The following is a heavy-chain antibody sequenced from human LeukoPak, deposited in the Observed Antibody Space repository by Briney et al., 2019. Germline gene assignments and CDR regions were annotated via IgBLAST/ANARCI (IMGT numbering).Heavy chain of an antibody. Sequence: ASVKVSCKASGYPLTTYYMHWVRQAPGQEWVGIINPSGGSTNYAQKFQGRVTMTRDTSTSTVYMELSSLRSEDTAVYYCARESMIARERKFDFWGQGTLVTVSS. CDR2: INPSGGST. V-gene: IGHV1-46*01. J-gene: IGHJ4*02. D-gene: IGHD3-16*01. CDR3: ARESMIARERKFDF. CDR1: GYPLTTYY.